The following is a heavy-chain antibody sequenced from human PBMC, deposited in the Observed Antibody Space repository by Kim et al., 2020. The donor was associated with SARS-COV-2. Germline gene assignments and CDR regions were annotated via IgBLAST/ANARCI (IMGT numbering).Heavy chain of an antibody. Sequence: ASVKVSCKASGYTFTGYYMHWVRQAPGQGLEWMGRINPNSGGTNYAQKFQGRVTMTRDTSISTAYMELSRLRSDDTAVYYCARDITYYYDSSGYYQEGPHDAFDIWGQGTMVTVSS. D-gene: IGHD3-22*01. CDR1: GYTFTGYY. V-gene: IGHV1-2*06. CDR3: ARDITYYYDSSGYYQEGPHDAFDI. CDR2: INPNSGGT. J-gene: IGHJ3*02.